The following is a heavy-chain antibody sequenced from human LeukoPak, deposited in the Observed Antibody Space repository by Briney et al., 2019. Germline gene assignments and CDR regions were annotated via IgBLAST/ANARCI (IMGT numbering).Heavy chain of an antibody. J-gene: IGHJ4*02. V-gene: IGHV4-4*07. Sequence: SETLSLTCTVSGVSITNYYWAWIRQPAGKGLEWIGRMYISGSTNYNPSLKSRVSISIDKTNNQFSLKLRSVTTADTAVYYCARDYLVGAPLDSWGQGTLVTVSS. CDR1: GVSITNYY. CDR2: MYISGST. D-gene: IGHD1-26*01. CDR3: ARDYLVGAPLDS.